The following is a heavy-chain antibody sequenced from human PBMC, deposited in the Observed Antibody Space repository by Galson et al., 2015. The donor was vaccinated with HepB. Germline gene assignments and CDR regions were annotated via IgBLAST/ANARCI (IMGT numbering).Heavy chain of an antibody. Sequence: SVKVSCKASGGTFSSYAISWVRQAPGQGLEWMGGIIPIFGTVNYAQKFQGRVTITADKSTSTAYMELSSLRSEDTAVYYCARDASYYDSSGYVLALWGQGTLVTVSS. CDR3: ARDASYYDSSGYVLAL. V-gene: IGHV1-69*06. J-gene: IGHJ4*02. D-gene: IGHD3-22*01. CDR2: IIPIFGTV. CDR1: GGTFSSYA.